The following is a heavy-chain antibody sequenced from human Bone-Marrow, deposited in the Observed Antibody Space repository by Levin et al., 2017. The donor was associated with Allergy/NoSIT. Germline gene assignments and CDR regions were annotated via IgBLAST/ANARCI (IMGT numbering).Heavy chain of an antibody. J-gene: IGHJ6*02. D-gene: IGHD1-26*01. CDR2: IWYDGSNK. CDR1: GFTFSSYG. V-gene: IGHV3-33*01. Sequence: GGSLRLSCAASGFTFSSYGMHWVRQAPGKGLEWVAVIWYDGSNKYYADSVKGRFTISRDNSKNTLYLQMNSLRAEDTAVYYCARDGRFRVGARVGYYYYGMDVWGQGTTVTVSS. CDR3: ARDGRFRVGARVGYYYYGMDV.